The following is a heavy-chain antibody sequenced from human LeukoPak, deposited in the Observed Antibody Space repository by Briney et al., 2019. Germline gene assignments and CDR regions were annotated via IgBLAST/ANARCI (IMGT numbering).Heavy chain of an antibody. V-gene: IGHV3-23*01. D-gene: IGHD2-15*01. Sequence: GGSLRLSCAASGFTFSSYAMSWVRQAPGKGLEWVSAISGSGGSTYYAGSVKGRFTISRDNSKNTLYLQMNSLRAEDTAVYYCAKAHCSGGSCYPDYWGQGTLVTVSS. J-gene: IGHJ4*02. CDR1: GFTFSSYA. CDR2: ISGSGGST. CDR3: AKAHCSGGSCYPDY.